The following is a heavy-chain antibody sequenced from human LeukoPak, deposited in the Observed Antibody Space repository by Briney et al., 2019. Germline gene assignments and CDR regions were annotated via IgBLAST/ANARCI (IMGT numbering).Heavy chain of an antibody. J-gene: IGHJ5*02. CDR2: IYSAGAT. CDR1: GFTVSSNY. CDR3: ARLTGDRNWFDP. D-gene: IGHD7-27*01. V-gene: IGHV3-66*01. Sequence: PGGSLRLSCAASGFTVSSNYMGWVRQAPGKGLEWVSVIYSAGATFYADSVKGRFTISRDNSKNTLYLQMNSLRAEDTAVYYCARLTGDRNWFDPWGQGTLVTVSS.